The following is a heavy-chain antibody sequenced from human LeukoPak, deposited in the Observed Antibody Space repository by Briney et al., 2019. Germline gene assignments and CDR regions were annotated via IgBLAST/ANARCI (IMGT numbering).Heavy chain of an antibody. CDR2: ISGSGGST. J-gene: IGHJ1*01. CDR3: ASSTSTWEQQALV. D-gene: IGHD1-26*01. V-gene: IGHV3-23*01. CDR1: GFTFSSYG. Sequence: GGSLRLSCAASGFTFSSYGMSWVRQAPGKGLEWVSAISGSGGSTYYADSVKGRFTISRDNSKNTLYLQMNGLRAEDTAVYYCASSTSTWEQQALVWGQGTLVTVSS.